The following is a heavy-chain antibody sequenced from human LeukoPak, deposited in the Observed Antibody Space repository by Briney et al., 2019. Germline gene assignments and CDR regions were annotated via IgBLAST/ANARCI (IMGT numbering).Heavy chain of an antibody. D-gene: IGHD3-22*01. Sequence: ASVKVSCKASGYTFTGYYMHWVRQAPGQGLEWMGWINPNSGGTNYAQKFRGRVTMTRDTSISTAYMELSRLRSDDTAVYYCARIQLRGYYDSSGSLDYWGQGTLVTVSS. CDR1: GYTFTGYY. CDR3: ARIQLRGYYDSSGSLDY. CDR2: INPNSGGT. J-gene: IGHJ4*02. V-gene: IGHV1-2*02.